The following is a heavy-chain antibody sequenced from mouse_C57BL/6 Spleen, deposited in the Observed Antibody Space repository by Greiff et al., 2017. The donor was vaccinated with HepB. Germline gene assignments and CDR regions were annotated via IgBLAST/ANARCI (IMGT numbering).Heavy chain of an antibody. J-gene: IGHJ2*01. CDR1: GYAFSSYW. V-gene: IGHV1-80*01. CDR2: IYPGDGDT. CDR3: ARILRSSYYFDY. Sequence: QVQLQQSGAELVKPGASVKISCKASGYAFSSYWMNWVKQRPGKGLEWIGQIYPGDGDTNYNGKFKGKATLTADKSSSTAYMQLSSLTSEDSAVYFCARILRSSYYFDYWGQGTTLTVSS. D-gene: IGHD1-1*01.